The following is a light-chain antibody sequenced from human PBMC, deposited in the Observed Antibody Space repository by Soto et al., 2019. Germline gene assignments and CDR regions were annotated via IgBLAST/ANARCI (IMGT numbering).Light chain of an antibody. CDR3: QQYGSSPGVT. CDR1: QSVSSSY. CDR2: GAS. V-gene: IGKV3-20*01. Sequence: EIVLTQSPGTLSFSPGERATLTCRASQSVSSSYLAWYQQKPGQAPRLLIYGASSSATGIPDRFSGSGSWTDFTLTISRLEPEDFAVYYCQQYGSSPGVTFGPGTKVDIK. J-gene: IGKJ3*01.